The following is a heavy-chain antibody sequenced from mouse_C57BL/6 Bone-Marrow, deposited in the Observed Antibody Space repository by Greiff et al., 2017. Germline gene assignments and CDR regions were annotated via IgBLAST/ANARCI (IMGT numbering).Heavy chain of an antibody. CDR2: ISDGGSYT. D-gene: IGHD4-1*01. J-gene: IGHJ2*01. CDR1: GFTFSSYA. V-gene: IGHV5-4*01. CDR3: AREGDWDENYFDY. Sequence: EVKLMESGGGLVKPGGSLKLSCAASGFTFSSYAMSWVRQTPEKRLEWVATISDGGSYTYYPDNVKGRFTISRDNAKNNLYLQMSHLKSEDTAMYYCAREGDWDENYFDYWGQGTTLTVSS.